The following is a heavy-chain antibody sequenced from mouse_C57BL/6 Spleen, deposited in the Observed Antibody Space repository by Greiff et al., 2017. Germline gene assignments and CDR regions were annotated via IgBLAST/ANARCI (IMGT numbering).Heavy chain of an antibody. D-gene: IGHD2-4*01. CDR1: GYTFTDYE. J-gene: IGHJ3*01. V-gene: IGHV1-15*01. CDR3: TRSRRGLRRGFAY. CDR2: IDPETGGT. Sequence: QVQLQQSGAELVRPGASVTLSCKASGYTFTDYEMHWVKQTPVHGLEWIGAIDPETGGTAYNQKFKGKAILTADKSSSTAYMELRSLTSEDSAVYYCTRSRRGLRRGFAYWGQGTLVTVSA.